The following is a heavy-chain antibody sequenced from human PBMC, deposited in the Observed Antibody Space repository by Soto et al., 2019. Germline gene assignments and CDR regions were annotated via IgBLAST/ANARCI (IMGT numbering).Heavy chain of an antibody. J-gene: IGHJ5*02. CDR1: GGSISSYY. D-gene: IGHD2-15*01. CDR2: IYYSGST. CDR3: ARRMAAVNWFDP. Sequence: QVQLQESGPGLVKPSETLSLTCTVSGGSISSYYWSWIRQPPGQGLEWIGYIYYSGSTNYNPSLKSRVTISVDTSKNQFSLKLSSVTAADTAVYYCARRMAAVNWFDPWGQGTLVTVSA. V-gene: IGHV4-59*01.